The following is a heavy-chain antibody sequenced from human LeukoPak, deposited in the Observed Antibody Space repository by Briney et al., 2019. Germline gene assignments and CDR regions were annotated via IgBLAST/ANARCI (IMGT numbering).Heavy chain of an antibody. CDR2: IYYSGST. D-gene: IGHD3-3*01. Sequence: SQTLSLTCSVSGGSISSDDYYWNWIRQPPGKGLEWIGYIYYSGSTYYNPSLKSRVTISVDTSRNQFSLKLTSVTAADTAVYFCARGRKYYDFWSGYYVDYWGQGTLVTVSP. J-gene: IGHJ4*02. CDR3: ARGRKYYDFWSGYYVDY. CDR1: GGSISSDDYY. V-gene: IGHV4-30-4*08.